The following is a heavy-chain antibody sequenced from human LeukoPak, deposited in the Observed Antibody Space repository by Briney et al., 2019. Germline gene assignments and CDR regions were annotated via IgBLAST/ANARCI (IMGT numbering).Heavy chain of an antibody. V-gene: IGHV3-23*01. CDR2: ISGSGGST. D-gene: IGHD3-22*01. CDR1: GSTFSSYA. CDR3: AKGSGYYPEGSDY. J-gene: IGHJ4*02. Sequence: GGSLRLSCAASGSTFSSYAMSWVRQAPGKGLEWVSAISGSGGSTYYADSVKGRFTISRDNSKNTLYLQMNSLRAEDTAVYYCAKGSGYYPEGSDYWGQGTLVTVSS.